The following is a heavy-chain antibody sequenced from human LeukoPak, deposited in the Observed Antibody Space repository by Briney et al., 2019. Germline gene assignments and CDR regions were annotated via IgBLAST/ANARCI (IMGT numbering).Heavy chain of an antibody. V-gene: IGHV4-59*01. CDR3: AREAARPFYYYYYMDV. Sequence: SETLSLTCAVYGGSFSGYYWSWIRQPPGKGLEWIGYIYYSGSTNYNPSPKSRVTISVDTSKNQFSLKLSSVTAADTAVYYCAREAARPFYYYYYMDVWGKGTTVTVSS. CDR2: IYYSGST. D-gene: IGHD6-6*01. CDR1: GGSFSGYY. J-gene: IGHJ6*03.